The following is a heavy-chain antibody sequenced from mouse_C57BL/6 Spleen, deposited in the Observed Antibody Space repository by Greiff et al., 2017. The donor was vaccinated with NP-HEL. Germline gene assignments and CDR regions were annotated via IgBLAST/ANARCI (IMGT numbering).Heavy chain of an antibody. CDR3: ARSYYYGSSIYYAMDY. V-gene: IGHV1-19*01. CDR1: GYTFTDYY. D-gene: IGHD1-1*01. Sequence: EVKLQQSGPVLVKPGASVKMSCKASGYTFTDYYMNWVKQSHGKSLEWIGVINPYNGGTSYNQKFKGKATLTVDKSSSTAYMALNSLTSEDSAVYYCARSYYYGSSIYYAMDYWGQGTSVTVSS. CDR2: INPYNGGT. J-gene: IGHJ4*01.